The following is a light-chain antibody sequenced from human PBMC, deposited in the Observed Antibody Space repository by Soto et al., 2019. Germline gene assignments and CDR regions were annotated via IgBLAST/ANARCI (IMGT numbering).Light chain of an antibody. Sequence: DIQMTQSPPSLSASVGDRVTITCQASQVISHYLNWYQQKPGKAPKLLIYDASNLETGVPSRFSGRGSGTDFTLTIRSLQPDAIATYYCQQYDSLPPYTFGQGTKLEI. J-gene: IGKJ2*01. V-gene: IGKV1-33*01. CDR3: QQYDSLPPYT. CDR2: DAS. CDR1: QVISHY.